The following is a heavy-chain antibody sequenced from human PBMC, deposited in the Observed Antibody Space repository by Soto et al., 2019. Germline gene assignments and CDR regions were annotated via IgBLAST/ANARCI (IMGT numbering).Heavy chain of an antibody. CDR2: IDPSTGTT. CDR1: GYTFTSNY. CDR3: ARASITNYFDF. Sequence: QVQLMQSGAEVKKPGASVKISCKASGYTFTSNYLHWVRQAPGQGPEWMGIIDPSTGTTDYSQRFRGRVTMTRDTSTTTVYMQLGSLKSDDMAVYYCARASITNYFDFWGQGTLVTVSS. D-gene: IGHD1-20*01. J-gene: IGHJ4*02. V-gene: IGHV1-46*01.